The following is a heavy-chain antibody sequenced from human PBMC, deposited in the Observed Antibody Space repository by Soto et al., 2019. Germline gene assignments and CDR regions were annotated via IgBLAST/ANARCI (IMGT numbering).Heavy chain of an antibody. CDR2: IYHRGTT. CDR3: ARHIGVTGTRGFDY. Sequence: QVQLQESGPGLVKPSGTLSLTCAVSGGSISDNNWWSWVRQPPGKGLEWIGEIYHRGTTNYRPSLRSRVTISMDKSKNQISLTLYSVTAADSAAYYCARHIGVTGTRGFDYWGQGILVTVSP. J-gene: IGHJ4*02. CDR1: GGSISDNNW. V-gene: IGHV4-4*02. D-gene: IGHD6-19*01.